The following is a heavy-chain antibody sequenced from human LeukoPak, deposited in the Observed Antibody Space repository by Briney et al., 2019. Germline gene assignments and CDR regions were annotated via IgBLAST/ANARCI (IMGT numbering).Heavy chain of an antibody. V-gene: IGHV1-69*01. CDR3: ARGETTATVTPDYYYYYGMDV. J-gene: IGHJ6*04. D-gene: IGHD4-17*01. Sequence: SSVKLSCTASGVTFSSYAISWVRQAPGPGLEWMGGIIPIFGTANYAQKFQGRVTITADESTSTAYMELSSLRSEDTAVYYCARGETTATVTPDYYYYYGMDVWGKGTTVTVSS. CDR2: IIPIFGTA. CDR1: GVTFSSYA.